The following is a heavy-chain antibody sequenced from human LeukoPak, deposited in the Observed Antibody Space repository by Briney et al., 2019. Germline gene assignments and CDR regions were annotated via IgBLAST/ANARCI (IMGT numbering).Heavy chain of an antibody. V-gene: IGHV3-73*01. CDR3: ARVTYGSGTYGAFDY. J-gene: IGHJ4*02. Sequence: GGSLRLSCAASGFTFSGSAMHWVRQASGKGLEWVGRIRSKANSYATAYAASVKGRFTISRDDSKNTAYLQMNSLKTEDTAVYYCARVTYGSGTYGAFDYWGQGTLVTVSS. CDR1: GFTFSGSA. D-gene: IGHD3-10*01. CDR2: IRSKANSYAT.